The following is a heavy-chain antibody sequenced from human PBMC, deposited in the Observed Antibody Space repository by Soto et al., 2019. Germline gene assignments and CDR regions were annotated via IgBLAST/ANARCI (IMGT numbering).Heavy chain of an antibody. CDR2: IYPSDADT. D-gene: IGHD6-13*01. CDR1: GYMFSAHW. CDR3: ATSPIDYVRSWSSFEY. V-gene: IGHV5-51*01. J-gene: IGHJ4*02. Sequence: GESLKISCKGSGYMFSAHWIAWVRQMPGKGLEWMGIIYPSDADTRYSPPFQGQVTFSVDKSINTAYLRWSNLKASDTAMYYCATSPIDYVRSWSSFEYWGQGTLVTVSS.